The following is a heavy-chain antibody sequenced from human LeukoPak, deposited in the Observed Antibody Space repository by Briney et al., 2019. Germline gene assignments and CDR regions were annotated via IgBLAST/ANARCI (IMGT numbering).Heavy chain of an antibody. CDR3: ARASDYYGSGS. V-gene: IGHV3-48*01. D-gene: IGHD3-10*01. Sequence: PGGSLRLSCAASGFIFSSNNMNWVRQAPGKGLEWISYISSCGTTMSYADSVKGRFTISRDNAKNSLSLQMNSLRAEDTAVYYCARASDYYGSGSWGQGTLVTVSS. CDR1: GFIFSSNN. J-gene: IGHJ5*02. CDR2: ISSCGTTM.